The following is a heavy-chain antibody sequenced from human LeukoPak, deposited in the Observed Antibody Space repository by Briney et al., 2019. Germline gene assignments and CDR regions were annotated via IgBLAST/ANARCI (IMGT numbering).Heavy chain of an antibody. CDR3: ARPRGDYVFFD. Sequence: SETLSLTCTVSGGSISSYYWGWIRQPPGKGLEWIGSIYYSGSTYYNPSLKSRVTISVDTSKNQFSVKVTSVSAADTAVYFCARPRGDYVFFDWGQGTLVTVSS. J-gene: IGHJ4*02. D-gene: IGHD4-17*01. CDR2: IYYSGST. V-gene: IGHV4-39*01. CDR1: GGSISSYY.